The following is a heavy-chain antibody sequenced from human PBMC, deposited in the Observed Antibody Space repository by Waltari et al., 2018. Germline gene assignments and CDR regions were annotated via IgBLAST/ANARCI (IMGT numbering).Heavy chain of an antibody. D-gene: IGHD3-10*01. CDR2: TYPGDSDT. CDR3: ARLRGEAAAKYSYHGMDV. J-gene: IGHJ6*02. CDR1: GYNLVNYW. V-gene: IGHV5-51*01. Sequence: EVQLVQPGPDVRKPGESLRISCEGSGYNLVNYWVTWVRQTPGKGLEWMGNTYPGDSDTRYSPSFRGQVTISADKSINTVYLQWSALKASDTAIYYCARLRGEAAAKYSYHGMDVWGQGTMVIVSS.